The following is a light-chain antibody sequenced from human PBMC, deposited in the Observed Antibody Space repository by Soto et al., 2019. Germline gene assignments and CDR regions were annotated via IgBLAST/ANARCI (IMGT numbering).Light chain of an antibody. CDR3: SSYTSSSTRV. CDR1: SSDVGGYNY. V-gene: IGLV2-14*01. J-gene: IGLJ1*01. Sequence: LAQPASVSGSPGQSITISCTGTSSDVGGYNYVSWYQQHPGKAPKLMIYDVSNRPSGVSNRFSGSKSGNTASLSISGLQAEDEADYYCSSYTSSSTRVFGTGTKVT. CDR2: DVS.